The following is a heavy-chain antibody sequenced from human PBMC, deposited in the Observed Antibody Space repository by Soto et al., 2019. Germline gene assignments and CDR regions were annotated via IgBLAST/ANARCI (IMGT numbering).Heavy chain of an antibody. CDR2: ISGSGGTT. Sequence: GGSLRLSCAASGFTFSTYAMSWVRQAPGKGLEWVSGISGSGGTTYYAESVKGRFTISRDNSKNTLYLQMNSLRAEDTAVYYCAKFVTTLTKGFDHWGQGTLVTVSS. V-gene: IGHV3-23*01. D-gene: IGHD4-17*01. J-gene: IGHJ4*02. CDR1: GFTFSTYA. CDR3: AKFVTTLTKGFDH.